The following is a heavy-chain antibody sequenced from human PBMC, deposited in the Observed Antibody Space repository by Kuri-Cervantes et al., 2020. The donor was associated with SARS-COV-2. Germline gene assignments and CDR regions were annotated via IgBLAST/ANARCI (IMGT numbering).Heavy chain of an antibody. Sequence: SETLSLTCAVSGGSISSSNWWSWVRQPPGKGLEWIGEIYHSGSTNYNPSLKSRVTISVDTSKNQFSLKLSSVTAADTAVYYCARVRNSYYYDSSGYEVFDYWGQGTLVTVYS. CDR1: GGSISSSNW. D-gene: IGHD3-22*01. CDR3: ARVRNSYYYDSSGYEVFDY. V-gene: IGHV4-4*02. J-gene: IGHJ4*02. CDR2: IYHSGST.